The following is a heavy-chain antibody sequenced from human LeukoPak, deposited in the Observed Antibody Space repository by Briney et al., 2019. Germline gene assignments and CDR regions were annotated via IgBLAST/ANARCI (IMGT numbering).Heavy chain of an antibody. CDR2: ISWNSGSI. J-gene: IGHJ4*02. CDR1: GFTFDEYA. D-gene: IGHD2-2*02. CDR3: AKGYCSSTSCYIDY. Sequence: PGRSLRLSCAASGFTFDEYAMHWVRQAPGKGLEGVSGISWNSGSIGYADSVKGRFTISRDNAKNSLYLQMNSLRAEDTALYYCAKGYCSSTSCYIDYWGQGTLVTVSS. V-gene: IGHV3-9*01.